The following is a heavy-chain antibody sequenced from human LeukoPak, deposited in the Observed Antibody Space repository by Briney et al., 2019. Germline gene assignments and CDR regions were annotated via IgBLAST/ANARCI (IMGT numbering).Heavy chain of an antibody. D-gene: IGHD2-2*01. V-gene: IGHV4-39*01. CDR1: GGSISSTSYY. J-gene: IGHJ4*02. Sequence: SESLSLTCTVSGGSISSTSYYWGWIRQPPGKGLEWIGSIYYTGSTYYNPSLKSRVTISADTSRNQFSLKLSSVTAADTAVYYCARPYCDTICYGALFDCWGQGTLVIVSS. CDR2: IYYTGST. CDR3: ARPYCDTICYGALFDC.